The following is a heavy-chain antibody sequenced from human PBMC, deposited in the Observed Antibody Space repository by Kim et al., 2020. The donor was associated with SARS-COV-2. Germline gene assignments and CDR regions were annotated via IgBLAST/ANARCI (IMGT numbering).Heavy chain of an antibody. Sequence: GGSLRLSCAASGFTFSSYGIHWVRQAPGKGLEWVAVISYDGSNKYYADSVKGRFTISRDNSKKTLYLQMNSLRAEDTAVYYCAKSIVVVPAGALGPYYYYGMDVWGQGTTVTVSS. CDR3: AKSIVVVPAGALGPYYYYGMDV. CDR2: ISYDGSNK. D-gene: IGHD2-2*01. V-gene: IGHV3-30*18. CDR1: GFTFSSYG. J-gene: IGHJ6*02.